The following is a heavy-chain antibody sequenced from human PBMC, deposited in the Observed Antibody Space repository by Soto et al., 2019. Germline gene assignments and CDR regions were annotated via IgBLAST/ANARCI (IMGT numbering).Heavy chain of an antibody. CDR1: GGTFSSYA. Sequence: QVQLVQSGAEVKKPGSSVKVSCKASGGTFSSYAISWVRQAPGQGLEWMGGIIPIFGTANYAQKIQGRVTITADESTSTAYMELSSLRSEDTVVYYCARDLVGYSSGWCLGGGYFDYWGQGTLVTVSS. D-gene: IGHD6-19*01. V-gene: IGHV1-69*12. J-gene: IGHJ4*02. CDR3: ARDLVGYSSGWCLGGGYFDY. CDR2: IIPIFGTA.